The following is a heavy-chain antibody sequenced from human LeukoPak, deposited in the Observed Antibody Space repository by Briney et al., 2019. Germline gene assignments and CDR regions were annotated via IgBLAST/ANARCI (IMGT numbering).Heavy chain of an antibody. CDR3: ARGHIVVVVAAPLGNDY. CDR2: INPSGGST. CDR1: GYTFTSCY. V-gene: IGHV1-46*01. Sequence: ASVKVSCKASGYTFTSCYMHWVRQAPGQGLEWMGIINPSGGSTSYAQKFQGRVTMTRDTSTSTVYMELSSLRSEDTAVYYCARGHIVVVVAAPLGNDYWGQGTLVTVSS. D-gene: IGHD2-15*01. J-gene: IGHJ4*02.